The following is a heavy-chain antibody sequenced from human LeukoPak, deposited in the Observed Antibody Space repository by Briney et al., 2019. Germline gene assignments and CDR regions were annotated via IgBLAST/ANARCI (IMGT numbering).Heavy chain of an antibody. V-gene: IGHV4-4*02. J-gene: IGHJ4*02. CDR3: AREEMPGKFDY. Sequence: SGTLSLTCTVSSDSIFTSNWWSWVRQPPGKGLEWIGQIFHSGSTSYSPSLKSRVTISMDKSKNQISLRLTSVTAADTAMYFCAREEMPGKFDYWGQGILVTVSS. CDR2: IFHSGST. CDR1: SDSIFTSNW. D-gene: IGHD1-26*01.